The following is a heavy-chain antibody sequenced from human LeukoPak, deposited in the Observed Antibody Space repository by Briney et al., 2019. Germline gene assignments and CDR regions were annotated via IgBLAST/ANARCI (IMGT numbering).Heavy chain of an antibody. Sequence: PGGPLRLSCAASGFTFNSYAIHWVRQAPGKGLEWVAVISYDGSNKYYADSVKGRFTISRDNSKNTLYLQLNSLRPEDTAVYYCAKDLISWQQLVYSFFYYWGQGTLVTVSS. D-gene: IGHD6-13*01. CDR2: ISYDGSNK. V-gene: IGHV3-30*04. CDR1: GFTFNSYA. CDR3: AKDLISWQQLVYSFFYY. J-gene: IGHJ4*02.